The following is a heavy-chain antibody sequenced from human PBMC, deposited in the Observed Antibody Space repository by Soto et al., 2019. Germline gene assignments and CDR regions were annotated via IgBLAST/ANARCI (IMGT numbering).Heavy chain of an antibody. CDR1: GFTFSDYW. CDR2: IKSDGSST. J-gene: IGHJ4*02. Sequence: EVQLVESGGGLVQPGGSLRLACAASGFTFSDYWMHWVRQAPGKGLVWVSRIKSDGSSTSYADSVKGRFTISRDNAKNTLYLQMHSLRAEDTAVYYCARAPYRITFGGVIDYWGQGPLVTVSS. D-gene: IGHD3-16*01. V-gene: IGHV3-74*01. CDR3: ARAPYRITFGGVIDY.